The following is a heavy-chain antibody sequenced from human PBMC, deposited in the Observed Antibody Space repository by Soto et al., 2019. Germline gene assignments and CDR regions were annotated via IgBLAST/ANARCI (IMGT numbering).Heavy chain of an antibody. V-gene: IGHV4-30-4*08. CDR2: IYYGGGT. CDR1: GDSTTSGDCY. CDR3: ARDRNEKGHSGSGSVDYFTGMDV. J-gene: IGHJ6*02. D-gene: IGHD3-10*01. Sequence: PSETLSLPCAVSGDSTTSGDCYWTWIRQPPGKGLERVGYIYYGGGTYYNPSLESRVTISVDTSKNQFSLKLNSVTAADTAVYYCARDRNEKGHSGSGSVDYFTGMDVWGQGIMVTVSS.